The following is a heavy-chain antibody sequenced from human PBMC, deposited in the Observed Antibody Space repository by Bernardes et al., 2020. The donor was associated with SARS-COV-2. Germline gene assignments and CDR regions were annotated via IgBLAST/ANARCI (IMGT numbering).Heavy chain of an antibody. D-gene: IGHD2-2*02. CDR1: GFTFSSYA. CDR3: ARDKYQLLYYLYAFDI. J-gene: IGHJ3*02. V-gene: IGHV3-30*04. Sequence: GGSLRLSCAASGFTFSSYAMHWVRQAPGKGLEWVAVISYDGSNKYYADSVKGRFTISRDNSKNTLYLQMNSLRAEDTAVYYCARDKYQLLYYLYAFDIWGQGTMVTVSS. CDR2: ISYDGSNK.